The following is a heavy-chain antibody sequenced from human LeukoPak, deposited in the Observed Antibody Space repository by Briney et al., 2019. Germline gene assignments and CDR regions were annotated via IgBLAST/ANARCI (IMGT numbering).Heavy chain of an antibody. Sequence: GGSLRLSCAASGFTVSSNYMSWVRQAPGKGLEWVSVIYSGGSTYYADSVKGRFTISRDNSKNTLYLQMGSLRAEDMAVYYCARRPDYGGNSYFDYWGQGTLVTVSS. CDR3: ARRPDYGGNSYFDY. J-gene: IGHJ4*02. D-gene: IGHD4-23*01. CDR1: GFTVSSNY. CDR2: IYSGGST. V-gene: IGHV3-53*05.